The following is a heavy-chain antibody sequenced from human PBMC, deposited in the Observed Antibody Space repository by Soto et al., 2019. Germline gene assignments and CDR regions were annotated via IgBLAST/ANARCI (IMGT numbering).Heavy chain of an antibody. D-gene: IGHD4-17*01. J-gene: IGHJ6*02. CDR3: AADYLRHISLNVYYYSYGMAV. Sequence: GGSLRLSCAASGITFSTYAMSWVRRAPGKGLEWVSTIGSNGADKQYADFVKGRFTVSRDSSKSTLSLQMNSLRAEDTAVYYCAADYLRHISLNVYYYSYGMAVWGQGTTVTVSS. CDR1: GITFSTYA. V-gene: IGHV3-23*01. CDR2: IGSNGADK.